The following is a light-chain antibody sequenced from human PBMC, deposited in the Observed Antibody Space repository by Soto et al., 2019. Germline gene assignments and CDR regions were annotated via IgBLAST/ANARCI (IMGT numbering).Light chain of an antibody. J-gene: IGKJ2*01. CDR3: QQYGSTPYT. Sequence: EVVMTQSPGTLSLSPGERATLSCRASQSVSNNYLAWYQQRPGHAPRLLIYGASKTATGIPDKFSGSGSGTDFTLSVNRLEPEDVAVYYCQQYGSTPYTFGQGTKLEIE. CDR2: GAS. V-gene: IGKV3-20*01. CDR1: QSVSNNY.